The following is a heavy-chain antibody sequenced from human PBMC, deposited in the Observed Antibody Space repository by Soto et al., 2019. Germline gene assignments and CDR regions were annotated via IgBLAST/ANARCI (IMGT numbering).Heavy chain of an antibody. CDR2: ISAYNGNT. Sequence: GASVEVSCKASGYTFTSYGISWVRQAPGQGLEWMGWISAYNGNTNYAQKLQGRVTMTTDTSTSTAYMELRSLRSDDTAVYYCARRKGYCSGGSCYIWFDPWGQGTLVTVSS. D-gene: IGHD2-15*01. CDR1: GYTFTSYG. J-gene: IGHJ5*02. CDR3: ARRKGYCSGGSCYIWFDP. V-gene: IGHV1-18*01.